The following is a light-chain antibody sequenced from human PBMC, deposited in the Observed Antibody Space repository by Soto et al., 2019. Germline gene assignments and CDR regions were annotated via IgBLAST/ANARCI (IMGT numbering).Light chain of an antibody. V-gene: IGLV1-51*01. J-gene: IGLJ2*01. CDR3: ATWDSSLSAVV. CDR2: DNN. CDR1: SSNIGNNY. Sequence: QSVLTQPPSVSAAPGQKVTISCSGSSSNIGNNYVSWYQQLPGTAPKLLIYDNNKRPSGIPDRFSGSKSDTSATLGITRLQTGDEADYYCATWDSSLSAVVFGGGTKLTVL.